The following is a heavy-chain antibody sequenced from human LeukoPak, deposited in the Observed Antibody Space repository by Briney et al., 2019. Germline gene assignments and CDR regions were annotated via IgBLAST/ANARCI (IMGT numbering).Heavy chain of an antibody. Sequence: GESLRLSCAASGFTFSTCTMNWVRQAPGKGPEWVSSISSISTYTHYADAVKGRFTISRDNTKNSLYLQMNSLRAEDTAVYYCARTHIPQYDFWTAPIWGQGTLVAVSS. V-gene: IGHV3-21*01. CDR1: GFTFSTCT. J-gene: IGHJ4*02. CDR3: ARTHIPQYDFWTAPI. CDR2: ISSISTYT. D-gene: IGHD3-3*01.